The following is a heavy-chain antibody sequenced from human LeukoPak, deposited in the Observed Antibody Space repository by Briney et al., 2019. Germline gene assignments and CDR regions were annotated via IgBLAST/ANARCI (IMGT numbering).Heavy chain of an antibody. Sequence: GRSLRLSCAASGFSFSTYGMHWVRQAPGKGLEWVAVISYDGNNKYYADSVKGRFSISRDNSKSTLYLQMNSLRAEDTAVYYCGGGWYLFDYWGQGTLVTVSS. J-gene: IGHJ4*02. CDR2: ISYDGNNK. V-gene: IGHV3-30*03. CDR1: GFSFSTYG. CDR3: GGGWYLFDY. D-gene: IGHD6-19*01.